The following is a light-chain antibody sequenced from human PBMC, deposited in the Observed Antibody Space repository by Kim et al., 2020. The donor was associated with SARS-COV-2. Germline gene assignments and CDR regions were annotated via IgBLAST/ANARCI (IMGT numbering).Light chain of an antibody. V-gene: IGKV3-20*01. CDR2: GAS. J-gene: IGKJ2*01. CDR1: PSGTSNY. Sequence: IVLTQSPGTLSLSPGERAPLSCRASPSGTSNYLAWYQHRPGRAPRLLIYGASSRATGIPDRFSGSGSGTDFTLTISRLEPEDFAVYYCQQYVSSPYTFGQGTKLEI. CDR3: QQYVSSPYT.